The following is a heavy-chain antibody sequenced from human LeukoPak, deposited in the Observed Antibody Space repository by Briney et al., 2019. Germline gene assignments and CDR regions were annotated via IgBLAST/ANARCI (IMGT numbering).Heavy chain of an antibody. CDR3: ARLGIVGATSGGPDY. CDR1: GYGFTSCW. D-gene: IGHD1-26*01. CDR2: IYPGDSDT. J-gene: IGHJ4*02. Sequence: GESLKISCKGSGYGFTSCWIGWVRQMPGKGLEWMGIIYPGDSDTRHSPSFQGQVTISADKSISTAYLQWSSLKASDTAMYYCARLGIVGATSGGPDYWGQGTLVTVSS. V-gene: IGHV5-51*01.